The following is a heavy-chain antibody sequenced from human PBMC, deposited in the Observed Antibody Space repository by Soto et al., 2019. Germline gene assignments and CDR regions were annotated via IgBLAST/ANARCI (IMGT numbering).Heavy chain of an antibody. D-gene: IGHD6-13*01. CDR1: GFSLSTRGVG. J-gene: IGHJ4*02. CDR3: AHTPTSISAAPNPSYFGY. CDR2: IYWDDDK. Sequence: QITLKESGPTLVKPTQTLTLTCTFSGFSLSTRGVGVGWIRQPPGKALEWLALIYWDDDKRYSPSLKSRLTMSKAASKNQVVLTMPKMDAVDTTTYYSAHTPTSISAAPNPSYFGYWGQGTLVTASS. V-gene: IGHV2-5*02.